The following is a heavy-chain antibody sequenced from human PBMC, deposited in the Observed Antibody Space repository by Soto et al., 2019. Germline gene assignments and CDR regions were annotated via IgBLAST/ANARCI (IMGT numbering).Heavy chain of an antibody. D-gene: IGHD6-13*01. CDR1: GYSFTSYW. CDR3: ASTGIRGPIAAADPGWFDP. Sequence: ESLKISCKGSGYSFTSYWISWVRQMPGKGLEWMGRIDPSDSYTNYSPSFQGHVTISADKSISTAYLQWSSLKASDTAMYYCASTGIRGPIAAADPGWFDPWGQGTLVTVS. V-gene: IGHV5-10-1*01. J-gene: IGHJ5*02. CDR2: IDPSDSYT.